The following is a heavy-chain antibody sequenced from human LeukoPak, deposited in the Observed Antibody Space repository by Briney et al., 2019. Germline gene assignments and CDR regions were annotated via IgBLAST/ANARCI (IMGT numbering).Heavy chain of an antibody. D-gene: IGHD6-13*01. CDR2: ISGSGGST. Sequence: GGSLRLSCAASGFTFSSYAMSWVRQAPGKGLEWVSAISGSGGSTYYADSVKGRFTISRDNSKNTLYLQMNSLRAEDTAVYHCAKAGYSSSWYEFDYWGQGTLVTVSS. CDR1: GFTFSSYA. V-gene: IGHV3-23*01. J-gene: IGHJ4*02. CDR3: AKAGYSSSWYEFDY.